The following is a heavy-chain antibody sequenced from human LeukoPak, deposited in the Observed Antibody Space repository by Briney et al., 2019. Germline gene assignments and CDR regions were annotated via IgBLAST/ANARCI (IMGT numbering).Heavy chain of an antibody. CDR2: INQVGSQT. J-gene: IGHJ3*02. CDR3: ATSQTTSGRYGNAFDI. D-gene: IGHD6-19*01. V-gene: IGHV3-7*02. CDR1: GFTFSSYW. Sequence: GGSLRLSCAASGFTFSSYWMSWVRQTPGEGLEYLANINQVGSQTYYMDSVKGRFTISRGNAKNSLDLQMNNLRAEDTAVYYCATSQTTSGRYGNAFDIWGQGTTVTVSS.